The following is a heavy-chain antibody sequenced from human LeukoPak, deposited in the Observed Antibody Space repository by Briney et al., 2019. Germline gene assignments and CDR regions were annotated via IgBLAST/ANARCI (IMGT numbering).Heavy chain of an antibody. J-gene: IGHJ4*02. Sequence: SETLSLTCTVSGGSISSSSYYWGWIRQPPGKGLEWIGSIYYSGSTYYNPSLKSRVTISVDTSKNQFSLKLSSVTAADTAVYFCARDGDLIAAAGTVDYWGQGTLVTVSS. V-gene: IGHV4-39*07. CDR1: GGSISSSSYY. CDR3: ARDGDLIAAAGTVDY. CDR2: IYYSGST. D-gene: IGHD6-13*01.